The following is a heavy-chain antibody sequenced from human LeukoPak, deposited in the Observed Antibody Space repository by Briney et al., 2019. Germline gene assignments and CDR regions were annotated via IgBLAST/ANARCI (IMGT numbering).Heavy chain of an antibody. CDR1: GGSIGSSDSF. Sequence: SETLSLTCTVSGGSIGSSDSFWGWIRQPPGKGLEWIGSIYYSGSTYYNPSLKSRLTISVDTSKNHFSLKLSSVTAADTAVYYCASQTLSITMVRGVTPLDNWFDAWGQGTLVTVSS. J-gene: IGHJ5*02. D-gene: IGHD3-10*01. CDR3: ASQTLSITMVRGVTPLDNWFDA. V-gene: IGHV4-39*07. CDR2: IYYSGST.